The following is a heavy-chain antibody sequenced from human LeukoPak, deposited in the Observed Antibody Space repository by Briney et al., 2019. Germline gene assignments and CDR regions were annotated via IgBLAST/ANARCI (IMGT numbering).Heavy chain of an antibody. Sequence: SETLSLTCTVSGGSISCSSYYWGWIRQPPGKGLEWIGSIYYSGSTYYNPSLKSRVTISVDTSKNQFSLKLSSVTAADTAVYYCARYSDYLYYYGMDVWGQGTTVTVSS. CDR3: ARYSDYLYYYGMDV. V-gene: IGHV4-39*01. D-gene: IGHD4-11*01. CDR1: GGSISCSSYY. J-gene: IGHJ6*02. CDR2: IYYSGST.